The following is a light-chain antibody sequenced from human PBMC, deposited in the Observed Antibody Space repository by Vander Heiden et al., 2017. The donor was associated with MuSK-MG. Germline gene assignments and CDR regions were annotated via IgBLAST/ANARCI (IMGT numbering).Light chain of an antibody. V-gene: IGKV1-6*01. J-gene: IGKJ2*01. CDR2: AAS. CDR1: QGIRND. Sequence: AIQMTPSPSSLSASVGDRVTITCRASQGIRNDLGWYQQKPGKAPKLLIYAASSLQSGVPSRFSGSGSGTDFTLTISSLQPEDFATYYCRQDYNYRHTFGQGTKLEIK. CDR3: RQDYNYRHT.